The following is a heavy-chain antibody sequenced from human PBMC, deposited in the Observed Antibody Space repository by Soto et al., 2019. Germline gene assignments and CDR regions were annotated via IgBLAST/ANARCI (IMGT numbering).Heavy chain of an antibody. J-gene: IGHJ6*02. V-gene: IGHV3-13*05. Sequence: EVQLVESGGGVVQPGESLRLSCAASGFTFSAYDMHWVRQTTGKGLEWVSAIGAADDPYYLGFVKGRFTISREHDKNSVYLQMNTLRADDTAVYYCARAYSGRLPRRADYYFAMDVWGQGTTVTVSS. D-gene: IGHD2-15*01. CDR1: GFTFSAYD. CDR2: IGAADDP. CDR3: ARAYSGRLPRRADYYFAMDV.